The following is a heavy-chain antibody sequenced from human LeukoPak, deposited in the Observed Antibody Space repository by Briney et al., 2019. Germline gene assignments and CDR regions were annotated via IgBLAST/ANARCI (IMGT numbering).Heavy chain of an antibody. Sequence: SQTLSLTCAISGDSVSSNRAAWNWIRQSPSRGLEWLGRTYYRSKGYNYYAVSVKSRISINRDTSKNQISLQLNSVTPEDTAVYYCARSTGPIDYWGQGTLVTVSS. CDR1: GDSVSSNRAA. CDR2: TYYRSKGYN. D-gene: IGHD1-1*01. J-gene: IGHJ4*02. V-gene: IGHV6-1*01. CDR3: ARSTGPIDY.